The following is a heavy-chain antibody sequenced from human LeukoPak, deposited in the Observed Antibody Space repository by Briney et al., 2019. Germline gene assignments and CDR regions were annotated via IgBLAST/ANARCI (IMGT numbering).Heavy chain of an antibody. Sequence: ASVKVSCKASGYTFTSYGISWVRQAPGQGLEWMGWISAYSGNTNYAQKLQGRVTMTTDTSTSTAYMELRSLRSDDTAVYYCAREVLTYYYGSGSAYYFDYWGQGTLVTVSS. J-gene: IGHJ4*02. CDR3: AREVLTYYYGSGSAYYFDY. V-gene: IGHV1-18*04. D-gene: IGHD3-10*01. CDR1: GYTFTSYG. CDR2: ISAYSGNT.